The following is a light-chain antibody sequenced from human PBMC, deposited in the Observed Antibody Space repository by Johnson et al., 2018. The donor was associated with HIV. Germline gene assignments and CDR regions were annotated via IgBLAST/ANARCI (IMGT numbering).Light chain of an antibody. Sequence: HSVLTQPPSVSAAPGQKVTISCSGSSSNIGNNYVSWYQQLPGTAPKLLIYENNKLPSGIPDRFSGSKSGTSATLGIAGLQTGDEADYYCGTWDNSLSTGAVFGTGTKVTVL. V-gene: IGLV1-51*02. CDR3: GTWDNSLSTGAV. J-gene: IGLJ1*01. CDR2: ENN. CDR1: SSNIGNNY.